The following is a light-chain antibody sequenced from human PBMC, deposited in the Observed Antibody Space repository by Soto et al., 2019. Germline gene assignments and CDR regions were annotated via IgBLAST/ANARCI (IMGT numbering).Light chain of an antibody. J-gene: IGKJ3*01. V-gene: IGKV3-15*01. CDR2: GAS. CDR1: QSVSSN. Sequence: EIVMTQSPATLSVSPGERATLSCRASQSVSSNLAWYQQKPGQAPRLLIYGASTRATGIPARFSGSGSGTEFTLTISSLQSEDSAVYYCQQYNNWPFTFGRGTKVDIK. CDR3: QQYNNWPFT.